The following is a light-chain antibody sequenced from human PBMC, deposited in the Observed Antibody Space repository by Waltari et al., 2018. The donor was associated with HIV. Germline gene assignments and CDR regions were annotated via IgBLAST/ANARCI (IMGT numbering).Light chain of an antibody. Sequence: QSVLTQPRSASGSPGPHAPTGCSGGTANIGAALGFSFQQFPGTAPKLLIYRDNLRHSGVPARFSGSKSGTSASLTISGLRSDDAAHYFCAVLDDTLGGGVFGGGTKLSVL. V-gene: IGLV1-47*01. J-gene: IGLJ2*01. CDR3: AVLDDTLGGGV. CDR1: TANIGAAL. CDR2: RDN.